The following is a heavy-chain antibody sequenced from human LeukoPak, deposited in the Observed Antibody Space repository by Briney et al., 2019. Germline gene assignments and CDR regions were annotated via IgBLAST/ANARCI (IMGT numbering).Heavy chain of an antibody. CDR2: IWYDGSNK. V-gene: IGHV3-33*01. D-gene: IGHD6-13*01. Sequence: RAGGSLRLSCAASGFTFSNYGMHWVRQAPGKELEWVAVIWYDGSNKYNADSVKGRFSISRDNSKNTLYLQMNSLRAEDTAVYFCATCSSWPTSYGDAFDIWGQGTMVTVSS. J-gene: IGHJ3*02. CDR3: ATCSSWPTSYGDAFDI. CDR1: GFTFSNYG.